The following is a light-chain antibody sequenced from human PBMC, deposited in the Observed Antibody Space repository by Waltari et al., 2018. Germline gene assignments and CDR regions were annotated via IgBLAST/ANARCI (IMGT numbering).Light chain of an antibody. CDR3: QQAKSVPIT. V-gene: IGKV1-12*01. CDR1: QGIENW. J-gene: IGKJ5*01. Sequence: DIQMTQSPSSVSASIGDRVTITCRASQGIENWLAWYQQKPGIAPKLLISAAYNLRSGIPSRFSGNRSETEFTLTINNLQPEDFATYFCQQAKSVPITFGQGTQLEIK. CDR2: AAY.